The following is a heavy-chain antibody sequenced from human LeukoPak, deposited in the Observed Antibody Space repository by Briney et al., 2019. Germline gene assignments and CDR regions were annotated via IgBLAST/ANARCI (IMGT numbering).Heavy chain of an antibody. D-gene: IGHD1-1*01. J-gene: IGHJ3*02. CDR3: ARESNWNDPFDI. CDR2: IYTSGST. V-gene: IGHV4-4*07. CDR1: GGSISSYY. Sequence: SETLSLTCTVSGGSISSYYWSWIRQPAGKGLEWIGRIYTSGSTNYNPSLKSRVTMSVDTSKDQFSLKLSSVTAADTAVYYCARESNWNDPFDIWGQGTMVTVSS.